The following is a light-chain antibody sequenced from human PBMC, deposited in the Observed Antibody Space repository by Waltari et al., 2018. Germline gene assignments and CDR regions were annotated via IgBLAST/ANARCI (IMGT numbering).Light chain of an antibody. CDR3: QQYNNWPPYT. Sequence: IVMTQSPATLSVSPGERATLSCRASQIIGSNLAWYQQKPGQAPRLLISGASTRATGVPARFSGSGSGTEFTLTISSLQSEDFAVYYCQQYNNWPPYTFGQGTKLEIK. V-gene: IGKV3-15*01. CDR1: QIIGSN. J-gene: IGKJ2*01. CDR2: GAS.